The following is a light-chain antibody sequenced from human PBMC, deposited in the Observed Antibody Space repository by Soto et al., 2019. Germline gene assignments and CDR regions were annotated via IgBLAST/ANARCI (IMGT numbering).Light chain of an antibody. Sequence: DIQLTQSPSLLSASVGDRVTITCRASQGISTSLAWYQQKPGKAPKLLIYAASTVQSGVPSRFSGSGSGTDFTLTISSLQPADFATCYCQQVHNYPFTFGGGTNVAIK. J-gene: IGKJ4*01. CDR3: QQVHNYPFT. V-gene: IGKV1-9*01. CDR2: AAS. CDR1: QGISTS.